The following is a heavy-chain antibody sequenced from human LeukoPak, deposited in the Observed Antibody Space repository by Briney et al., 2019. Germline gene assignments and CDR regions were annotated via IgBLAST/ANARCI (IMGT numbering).Heavy chain of an antibody. V-gene: IGHV5-51*01. CDR3: ATRDFGSDAFDI. CDR1: GYSFTTFW. Sequence: GESLKISCQGSGYSFTTFWIGWVRQMPGKGLEWMGFIYPGDSDTIYSPSFQGQVTISADKSISTAYLQWSSLKASDTAMYYCATRDFGSDAFDIWGQGTMVTVSS. D-gene: IGHD3-16*01. CDR2: IYPGDSDT. J-gene: IGHJ3*02.